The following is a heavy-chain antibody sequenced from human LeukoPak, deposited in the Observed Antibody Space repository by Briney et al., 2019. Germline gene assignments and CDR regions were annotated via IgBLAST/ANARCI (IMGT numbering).Heavy chain of an antibody. CDR2: IYSGGST. J-gene: IGHJ6*02. D-gene: IGHD6-13*01. CDR3: ARDRGRGSSWYGRNYYYGMDV. Sequence: GGSLRLSCAASGFTVSSNYMSWVRQAPGKGLEWVSVIYSGGSTYYADSVKGRFTIARDNSKNTLYLQMNSLRAEDTAVYYCARDRGRGSSWYGRNYYYGMDVWGQGTTVTVSS. CDR1: GFTVSSNY. V-gene: IGHV3-53*01.